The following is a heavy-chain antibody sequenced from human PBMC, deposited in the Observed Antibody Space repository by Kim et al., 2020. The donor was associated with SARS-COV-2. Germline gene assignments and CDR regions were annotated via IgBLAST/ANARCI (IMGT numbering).Heavy chain of an antibody. Sequence: GGSLRLSCAASGFTFSSYGMHWVRQAPGKGLEWVAVISYDGSNKYYADSVKGRFTISRDNSKNTLYLQMNSLRAEDTAVYYCAKDSYMVRGVITMMMNFWGQGTTVTVSS. D-gene: IGHD3-10*01. J-gene: IGHJ6*02. V-gene: IGHV3-30*18. CDR1: GFTFSSYG. CDR2: ISYDGSNK. CDR3: AKDSYMVRGVITMMMNF.